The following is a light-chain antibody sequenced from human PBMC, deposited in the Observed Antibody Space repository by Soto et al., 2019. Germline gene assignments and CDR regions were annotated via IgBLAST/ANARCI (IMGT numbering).Light chain of an antibody. J-gene: IGKJ1*01. CDR1: QSVSSN. Sequence: ELLMTQAPCTRSVSRGPKPPLSYRASQSVSSNLAWYQQKPGQAPRLLIYGASTRATGIPARFSGSGYETEFTLTLSCLHPDDIATSTCQRYNSYSWTFGQGTKVDIK. CDR2: GAS. CDR3: QRYNSYSWT. V-gene: IGKV3-15*01.